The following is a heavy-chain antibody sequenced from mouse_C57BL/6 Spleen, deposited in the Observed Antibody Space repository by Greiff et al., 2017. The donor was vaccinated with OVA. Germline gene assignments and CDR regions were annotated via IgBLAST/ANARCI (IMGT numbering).Heavy chain of an antibody. CDR2: ISYDGSN. Sequence: VQLKESGPGLVKPSQSLSLTCSVTGYSITSGYYWNWIRQFPGNKLEWMGYISYDGSNNYNPSLKNRISITRDTSKNQFFLKLNSVTTEDTATYYCARDLSYYFDYWGQGTTLTVSS. CDR1: GYSITSGYY. J-gene: IGHJ2*01. V-gene: IGHV3-6*01. D-gene: IGHD2-3*01. CDR3: ARDLSYYFDY.